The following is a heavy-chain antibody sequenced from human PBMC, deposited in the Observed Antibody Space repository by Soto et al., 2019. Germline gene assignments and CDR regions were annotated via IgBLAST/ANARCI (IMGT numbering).Heavy chain of an antibody. V-gene: IGHV5-51*01. Sequence: VESLKISCEGSGYSFTSYWIGWVRQMPGKGLEWMGIIYPGDSDTRYGPSFQGQVTISADKSISTAYLQWSSLKASDTAMYYCARRGIVATIDYFDYWGQGTLVPVS. D-gene: IGHD5-12*01. J-gene: IGHJ4*02. CDR1: GYSFTSYW. CDR3: ARRGIVATIDYFDY. CDR2: IYPGDSDT.